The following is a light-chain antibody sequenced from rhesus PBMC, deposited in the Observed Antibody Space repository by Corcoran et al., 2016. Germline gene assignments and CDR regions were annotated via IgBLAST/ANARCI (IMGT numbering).Light chain of an antibody. CDR1: QGISNW. CDR2: AAS. J-gene: IGKJ4*01. CDR3: PQHNSNPLT. V-gene: IGKV1-33*02. Sequence: DIQMTQSPSSLSASLGDRVTITCQASQGISNWLAWYQQTPGKAPKLLIYAASSLQSGVPSRFSGSGSGTEFPLTISSLQPEDFATYYCPQHNSNPLTFGGGTKVEIK.